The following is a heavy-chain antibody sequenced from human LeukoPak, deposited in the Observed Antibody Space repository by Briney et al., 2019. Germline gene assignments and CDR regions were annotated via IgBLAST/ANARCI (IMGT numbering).Heavy chain of an antibody. CDR1: GGSISSFY. D-gene: IGHD6-19*01. CDR3: ASVGISGWDYYYGMDV. CDR2: IYYSGST. V-gene: IGHV4-59*01. Sequence: SETLSLTCTVSGGSISSFYWNWIRQPPGKGLEWIGYIYYSGSTSYNPSLKSRVTISVDTSKNQFSLKLSSVTAADTAVYYCASVGISGWDYYYGMDVWGQGTTVTVSS. J-gene: IGHJ6*02.